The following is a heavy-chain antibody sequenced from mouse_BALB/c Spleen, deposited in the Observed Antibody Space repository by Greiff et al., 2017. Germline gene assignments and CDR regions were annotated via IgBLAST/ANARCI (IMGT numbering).Heavy chain of an antibody. Sequence: DVMLVESGGGLVQPGGSLKLSCAASGFTFSSYGMSWVRQTPDKRLELVATINSNGGSTYYPDSVKGRFTISRDNAKNTLYLQMSSLKSEDTAMYYCARDALYFDYWGQGTTLTVSS. CDR3: ARDALYFDY. CDR2: INSNGGST. J-gene: IGHJ2*01. V-gene: IGHV5-6-3*01. CDR1: GFTFSSYG.